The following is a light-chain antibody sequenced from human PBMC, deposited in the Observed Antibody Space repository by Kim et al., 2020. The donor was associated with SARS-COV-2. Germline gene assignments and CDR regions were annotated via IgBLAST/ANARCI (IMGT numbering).Light chain of an antibody. V-gene: IGKV1-5*03. J-gene: IGKJ1*01. CDR3: QQYDSYPWT. Sequence: DIQMTQSPSTLSASVGDRVTITCRASQTIDSWLAWYSQTAGKAPKLLIYQASGLESGVPSRFSGSGSGTEFTLTISSQQPEDFATYYCQQYDSYPWTFGQGTKVDIK. CDR1: QTIDSW. CDR2: QAS.